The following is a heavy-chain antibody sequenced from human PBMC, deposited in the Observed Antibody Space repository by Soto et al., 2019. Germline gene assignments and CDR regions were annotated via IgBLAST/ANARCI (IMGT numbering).Heavy chain of an antibody. CDR1: GGTFSSYA. V-gene: IGHV1-69*13. J-gene: IGHJ3*02. D-gene: IGHD3-10*01. CDR3: ARDTGWFGGAGSAFDI. CDR2: IIPIFGTA. Sequence: SVKVSCKASGGTFSSYAISWVRQAPGQGLEWMGGIIPIFGTANYAQKFQGRVTITADESTSTAYMELSNLRSEDTAVYYCARDTGWFGGAGSAFDIWGQGTMVTVSS.